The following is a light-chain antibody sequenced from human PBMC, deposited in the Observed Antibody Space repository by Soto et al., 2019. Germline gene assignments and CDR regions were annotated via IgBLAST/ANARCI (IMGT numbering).Light chain of an antibody. CDR3: QQRKT. CDR2: AAS. J-gene: IGKJ1*01. Sequence: DIQMTQSPSSLSASVGDRVTITCRASQSISSYLNWYQQKPGKAPKLLIYAASSLQSGVPSRFSGSGSGTDFTLTISSQQPEDFATYYCQQRKTFGQGTKVEIK. CDR1: QSISSY. V-gene: IGKV1-39*01.